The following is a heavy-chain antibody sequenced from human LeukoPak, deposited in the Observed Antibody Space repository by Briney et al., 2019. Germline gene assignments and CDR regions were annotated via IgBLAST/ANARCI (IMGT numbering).Heavy chain of an antibody. CDR3: ARVSVGATLHGFGY. D-gene: IGHD1-26*01. CDR1: SGSISSYY. V-gene: IGHV4-59*01. J-gene: IGHJ4*02. CDR2: IYYSGST. Sequence: SETLSLTCTVSSGSISSYYWGWIRQPPGKGLEWIGYIYYSGSTNYNPSLKSRVTISVDTSKNQFSLKLSSVTAADTAMYYCARVSVGATLHGFGYWGQGTLVTVSP.